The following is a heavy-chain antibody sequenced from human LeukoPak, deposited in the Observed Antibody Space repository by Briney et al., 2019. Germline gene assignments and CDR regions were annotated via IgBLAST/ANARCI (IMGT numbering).Heavy chain of an antibody. CDR1: GFTFSSYG. Sequence: GGTLRLSCAASGFTFSSYGMSWVRQAPGKGLEWVSAISGSGGSTYYADSVKGRFTISRDNSKNTLHLQMNSLRAEDTAVYYCAKEGLYSSGWYGYYYMDVWGKGTTVTVSS. V-gene: IGHV3-23*01. CDR3: AKEGLYSSGWYGYYYMDV. J-gene: IGHJ6*03. D-gene: IGHD6-19*01. CDR2: ISGSGGST.